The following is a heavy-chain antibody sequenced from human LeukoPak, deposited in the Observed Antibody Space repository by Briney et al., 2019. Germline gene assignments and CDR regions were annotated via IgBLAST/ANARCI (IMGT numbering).Heavy chain of an antibody. CDR1: GFSLSTSRMR. CDR2: IDWDDDK. Sequence: SGXXLVNPTQPLTLTCTFSGFSLSTSRMRVSWIRQPPGKALEWLALIDWDDDKFCNTSLKTRLTISKDTSKNQVVLTMTNMDPVDTATYYCARTQLGFLDYWGQGTLVTVSS. J-gene: IGHJ4*02. V-gene: IGHV2-70*04. D-gene: IGHD3-16*01. CDR3: ARTQLGFLDY.